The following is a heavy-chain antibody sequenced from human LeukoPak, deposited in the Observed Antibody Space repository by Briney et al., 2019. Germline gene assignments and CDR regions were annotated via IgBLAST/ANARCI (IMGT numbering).Heavy chain of an antibody. CDR3: AKDQVSVGHFH. Sequence: GSLRLSCAASGFTVSSNYMSWVRQPPGKGLEWVSLIYSGGSTYYAESVKGRFTISRDNSKNTLYLQMNSLRAEDTAVYYCAKDQVSVGHFHWGQGTLVTVSS. CDR1: GFTVSSNY. D-gene: IGHD1-26*01. V-gene: IGHV3-66*01. J-gene: IGHJ4*02. CDR2: IYSGGST.